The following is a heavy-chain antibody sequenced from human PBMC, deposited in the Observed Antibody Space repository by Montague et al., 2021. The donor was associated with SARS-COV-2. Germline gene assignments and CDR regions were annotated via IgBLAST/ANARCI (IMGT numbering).Heavy chain of an antibody. CDR2: IHHGGST. J-gene: IGHJ6*03. CDR1: GGSFSTYS. V-gene: IGHV4-34*01. D-gene: IGHD3-10*01. Sequence: SETLSLTCVVHGGSFSTYSWNWIRQPPGKGLEWIGEIHHGGSTNYNPSLKSRVTISADTSKNQFSLKLTSVAAADTAVYYCARLGDGVVPSPILGVGPYYSYYYLDVWGQGTTVTVSS. CDR3: ARLGDGVVPSPILGVGPYYSYYYLDV.